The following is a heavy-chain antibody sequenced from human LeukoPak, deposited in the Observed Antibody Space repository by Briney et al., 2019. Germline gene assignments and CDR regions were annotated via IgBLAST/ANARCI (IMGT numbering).Heavy chain of an antibody. V-gene: IGHV4-59*01. CDR3: ARSPTYWSESNGYPRGYDY. CDR1: GGSISSCY. J-gene: IGHJ4*02. Sequence: PSETLSLTCTVSGGSISSCYWSWIRQPPGKGLEWIGYIYYSGDTNYTPSLKSRVTISLDTSKNQFSLKLSSVTAADTAVYYCARSPTYWSESNGYPRGYDYWGQGTLVTVSS. CDR2: IYYSGDT. D-gene: IGHD3-22*01.